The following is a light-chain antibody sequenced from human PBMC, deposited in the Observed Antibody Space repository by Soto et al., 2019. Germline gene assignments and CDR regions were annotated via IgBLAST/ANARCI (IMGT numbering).Light chain of an antibody. CDR1: SGDVGGYDY. J-gene: IGLJ1*01. V-gene: IGLV2-14*01. CDR2: EVT. CDR3: SSHSSGSTRV. Sequence: QLVLTQPPSVSGSPGQSIAISCTGTSGDVGGYDYVSWYQQHPDKAPKLMIYEVTKRPSWVSNRFSGSKSGNTASLTISGLQPEDEADYYCSSHSSGSTRVFGSGTKLTVL.